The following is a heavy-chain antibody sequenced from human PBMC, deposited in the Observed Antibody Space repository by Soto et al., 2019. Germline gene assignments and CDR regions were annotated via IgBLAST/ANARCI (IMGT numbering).Heavy chain of an antibody. CDR2: IYYSGST. Sequence: TSETLSLTCTVSGGSISSYYWSWIRQPPGKGLEWIGYIYYSGSTNYNPSLKSRVTISVDTSKNQFSLKLSSVTAADTAVYYCARIGNSAFDYWGQGTLVTVSS. CDR1: GGSISSYY. V-gene: IGHV4-59*01. J-gene: IGHJ4*02. D-gene: IGHD6-25*01. CDR3: ARIGNSAFDY.